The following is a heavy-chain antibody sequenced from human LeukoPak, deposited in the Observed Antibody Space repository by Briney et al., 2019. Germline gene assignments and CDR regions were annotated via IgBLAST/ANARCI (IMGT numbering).Heavy chain of an antibody. CDR2: ISYDGSNK. V-gene: IGHV3-30*18. CDR1: GFTFSSYG. Sequence: SGGSLRLSCAASGFTFSSYGMHWVRQAPGKGLEWVAVISYDGSNKYYADSVKGRFTISRDNSKNTLYLQMNSLRAEDTAVYYCANGIGQWLYDYWGQGTLVTVSS. D-gene: IGHD6-19*01. CDR3: ANGIGQWLYDY. J-gene: IGHJ4*02.